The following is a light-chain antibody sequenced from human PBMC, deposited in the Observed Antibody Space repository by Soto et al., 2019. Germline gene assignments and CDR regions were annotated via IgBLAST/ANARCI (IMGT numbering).Light chain of an antibody. J-gene: IGKJ4*01. CDR3: QQSYSTPLT. Sequence: DIQMTQSPSTLSASIGDRVTITCRASQGISSYLAWYQQKPGKAPKLLIYAASTLQSGVPSRFSGSGSGTDFTLTIRSLQPEDFATYYCQQSYSTPLTFGGGTKVDIK. CDR1: QGISSY. CDR2: AAS. V-gene: IGKV1-39*01.